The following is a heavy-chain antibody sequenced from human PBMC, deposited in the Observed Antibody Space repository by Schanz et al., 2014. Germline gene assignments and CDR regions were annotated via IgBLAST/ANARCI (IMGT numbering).Heavy chain of an antibody. D-gene: IGHD5-18*01. J-gene: IGHJ4*02. V-gene: IGHV3-9*01. CDR1: GFTFADYA. CDR2: ISWNGAGI. Sequence: DVQLVESGGGLVQPGRSLRLSCAASGFTFADYAIHWVRQAPGKGLEWVSGISWNGAGIGYADSVKGRFTISRDNAKNSLYLQMNSVTTDDAALYYCGKSIRIRLFFQFDSWGQGTLVTVSS. CDR3: GKSIRIRLFFQFDS.